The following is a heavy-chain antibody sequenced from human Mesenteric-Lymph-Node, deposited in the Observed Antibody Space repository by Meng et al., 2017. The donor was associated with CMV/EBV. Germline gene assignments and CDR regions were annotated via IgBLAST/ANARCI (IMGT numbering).Heavy chain of an antibody. CDR1: GFTFSYYY. CDR2: ISSASPTM. D-gene: IGHD6-19*01. CDR3: ARDGAGTIDY. Sequence: GGSLRLSCAASGFTFSYYYMTWIRQAPGKGLEWVSYISSASPTMNYADSVKGRFTISRDNAKDSLYLEMNDLRVEDTAVYYCARDGAGTIDYWGQGTLVTVSS. V-gene: IGHV3-11*04. J-gene: IGHJ4*02.